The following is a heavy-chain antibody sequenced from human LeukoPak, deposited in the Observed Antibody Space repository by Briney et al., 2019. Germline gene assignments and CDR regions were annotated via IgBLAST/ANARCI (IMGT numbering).Heavy chain of an antibody. CDR1: GGSFTGYY. V-gene: IGHV4-59*08. CDR3: ARHFAYSSSSYFDY. D-gene: IGHD6-6*01. J-gene: IGHJ4*02. Sequence: PSETLSLTCAVYGGSFTGYYCSWIRHPPGKGLEWIGYVYYTGSTNYNPSLKSRVTMFEDKSKNQFSLRLYSVTVADTAVYYCARHFAYSSSSYFDYWGQGSLVTVSS. CDR2: VYYTGST.